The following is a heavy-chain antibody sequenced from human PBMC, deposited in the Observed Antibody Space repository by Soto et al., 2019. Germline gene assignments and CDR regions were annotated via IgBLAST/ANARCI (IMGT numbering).Heavy chain of an antibody. D-gene: IGHD6-19*01. CDR2: IKQDGSEK. Sequence: PGGSLRLSCAASGFTFSSYWMSWVRQAPGKGLEWVANIKQDGSEKYYVDSVKGRFTISRDNAKNSLYLQMNSLRAEDTAVYYCARVSSSGPLGYYYYYYMDVWGKGTTVTVSS. J-gene: IGHJ6*03. V-gene: IGHV3-7*01. CDR3: ARVSSSGPLGYYYYYYMDV. CDR1: GFTFSSYW.